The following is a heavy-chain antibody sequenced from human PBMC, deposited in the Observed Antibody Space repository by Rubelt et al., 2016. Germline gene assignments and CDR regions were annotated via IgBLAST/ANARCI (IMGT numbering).Heavy chain of an antibody. CDR3: AKEYSRFPNTWFES. CDR1: GGSISSGGYY. V-gene: IGHV4-31*09. Sequence: QVQLQESGPGLVKPSETLSLTCTVSGGSISSGGYYWSWIRQHPGKGLEWIGYIYYSGSTYYNPSLKSRVTISVDNSKNQSSLHRYSVTAADTAVYSCAKEYSRFPNTWFESWGQGTLVTVSS. CDR2: IYYSGST. D-gene: IGHD2-15*01. J-gene: IGHJ5*01.